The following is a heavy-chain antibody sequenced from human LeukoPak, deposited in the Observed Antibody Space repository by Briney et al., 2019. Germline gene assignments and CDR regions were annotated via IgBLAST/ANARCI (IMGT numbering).Heavy chain of an antibody. CDR2: INHSGST. CDR3: ARGRRGVTLPWFDP. CDR1: GGSFSGYY. J-gene: IGHJ5*02. Sequence: PSETLSLTCAVYGGSFSGYYWSWIRQPPGKGLEWIGEINHSGSTNYNPSLKSRVTISVDTSKNQFSLKLSSVTAADTAVYYCARGRRGVTLPWFDPWGQGTLVTVSS. D-gene: IGHD2-21*02. V-gene: IGHV4-34*01.